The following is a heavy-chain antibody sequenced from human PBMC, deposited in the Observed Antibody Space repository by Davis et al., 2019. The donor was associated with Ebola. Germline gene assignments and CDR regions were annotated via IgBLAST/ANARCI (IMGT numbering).Heavy chain of an antibody. CDR3: AREAYSDYPRYKWFDT. V-gene: IGHV4-31*03. J-gene: IGHJ5*02. D-gene: IGHD4-11*01. Sequence: PSETLSLTCTVSGGSISSGRFYWNWIRQHPGKGLEWIGYIYYNGRTDFNPSLKSRINISVDTFKNHFSLELTSVTVADTAVYFCAREAYSDYPRYKWFDTWGQGTLVTVSS. CDR1: GGSISSGRFY. CDR2: IYYNGRT.